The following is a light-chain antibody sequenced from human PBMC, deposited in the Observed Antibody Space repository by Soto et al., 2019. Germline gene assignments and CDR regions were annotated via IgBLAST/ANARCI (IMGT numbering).Light chain of an antibody. Sequence: QSVLTQPASVSGSPGQSITISCTGTSSDVGSYNLVSWYQQHPGKAPKLMIYEGSKRPSGVSNRFSGSKSGNTASLTISGVQAEDEADYYCCSYAGSSTLYVFGTGTQLTVL. V-gene: IGLV2-23*01. CDR1: SSDVGSYNL. CDR2: EGS. J-gene: IGLJ1*01. CDR3: CSYAGSSTLYV.